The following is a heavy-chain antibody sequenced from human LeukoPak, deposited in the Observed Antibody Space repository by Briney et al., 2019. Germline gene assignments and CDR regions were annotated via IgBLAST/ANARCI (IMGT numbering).Heavy chain of an antibody. CDR3: AKDLGRYYYDSSGSDY. V-gene: IGHV3-23*01. D-gene: IGHD3-22*01. Sequence: PGGSLRLSCAASGFTFTSYSMNWVRQAPGKGLEWVSAISGSGGSTYYADSVKGRFTISRDNSKNTLYLQMNSLRAEDTAVYYCAKDLGRYYYDSSGSDYWGQGTLVTVSS. CDR2: ISGSGGST. J-gene: IGHJ4*02. CDR1: GFTFTSYS.